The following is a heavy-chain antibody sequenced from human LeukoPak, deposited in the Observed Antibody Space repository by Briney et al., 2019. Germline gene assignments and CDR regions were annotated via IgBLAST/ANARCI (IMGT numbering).Heavy chain of an antibody. CDR3: FTGSEFYYDS. Sequence: GGSLRLSCAASGFTFSSYSMNWVRQAPGKGLEWVSSISTSSSYIYYADSVKGRFTISRDNSKNTVFLQMNSLTTEDTALYSCFTGSEFYYDSWGQGILVTVSS. CDR2: ISTSSSYI. V-gene: IGHV3-21*01. CDR1: GFTFSSYS. D-gene: IGHD1-14*01. J-gene: IGHJ4*02.